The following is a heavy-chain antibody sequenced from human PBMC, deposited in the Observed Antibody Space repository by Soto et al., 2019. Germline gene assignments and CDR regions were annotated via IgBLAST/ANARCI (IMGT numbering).Heavy chain of an antibody. Sequence: SETLALTCAFYCGSFSGYFWSFIRHPPGKGLEWIGEINHSGTTSYSPSLDSRVTTSVDTSKNQFSLRLSSVTAADTAIYYCARRYCSDSYCSYFDYWGRGTLVTVSS. J-gene: IGHJ4*02. CDR1: CGSFSGYF. CDR3: ARRYCSDSYCSYFDY. D-gene: IGHD2-15*01. V-gene: IGHV4-34*01. CDR2: INHSGTT.